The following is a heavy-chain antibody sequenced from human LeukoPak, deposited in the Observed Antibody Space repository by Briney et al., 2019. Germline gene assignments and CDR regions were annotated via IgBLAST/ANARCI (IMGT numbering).Heavy chain of an antibody. J-gene: IGHJ4*02. Sequence: SETLSLTCTVSGGSISGGSYYWSWIRQPAGTGLEWIGRIHSSGNTNYNPSLKSRVTISVDTSKNQVSLKLSSEAAADTAVYYCARGAQVLDYWGQGTLVTVSS. CDR3: ARGAQVLDY. D-gene: IGHD1-1*01. V-gene: IGHV4-61*02. CDR1: GGSISGGSYY. CDR2: IHSSGNT.